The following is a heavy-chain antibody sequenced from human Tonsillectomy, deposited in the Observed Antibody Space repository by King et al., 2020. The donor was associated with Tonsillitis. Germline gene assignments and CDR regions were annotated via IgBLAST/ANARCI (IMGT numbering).Heavy chain of an antibody. V-gene: IGHV4-31*03. J-gene: IGHJ5*02. CDR2: IYDNENT. D-gene: IGHD4-23*01. Sequence: QLQESGPGLVKPSQTLSLTCTVSGGSISGGAYYWSWIRQHPGKGLEWIGYIYDNENTYYNPSLKSRLTISVDTSKNQFSLKLSSVTAADTAVYYCGRYGGGVFDPWGQGTLVTVSS. CDR3: GRYGGGVFDP. CDR1: GGSISGGAYY.